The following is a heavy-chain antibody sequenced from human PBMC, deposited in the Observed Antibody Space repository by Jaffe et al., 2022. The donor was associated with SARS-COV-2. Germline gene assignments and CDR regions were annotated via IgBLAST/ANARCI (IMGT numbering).Heavy chain of an antibody. Sequence: EVQLVESGGGLVQPGGSLRLSCAASGFTFSSYAMSWVRQAPGKGLEWVSTISGGGDSTYYADSVKGRFTISRDNSKNTMYLQMNSLRAEDTAIYYCVKRSLGAFDIWGQGTMVTVSS. D-gene: IGHD1-26*01. CDR1: GFTFSSYA. V-gene: IGHV3-23*04. CDR3: VKRSLGAFDI. CDR2: ISGGGDST. J-gene: IGHJ3*02.